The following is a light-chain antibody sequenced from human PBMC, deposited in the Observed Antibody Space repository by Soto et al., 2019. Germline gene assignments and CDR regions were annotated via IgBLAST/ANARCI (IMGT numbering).Light chain of an antibody. CDR3: QHYNNWPFT. V-gene: IGKV3-15*01. Sequence: EIVMTQSPATLSVSPGERATLSCRASQSVSSNLAWYQQKPGQAPTLLIYGASARATGIPVRFSGSRSGTEFTLTISSLQSEDFAVYYCQHYNNWPFTFCQGTKLEIK. J-gene: IGKJ2*01. CDR2: GAS. CDR1: QSVSSN.